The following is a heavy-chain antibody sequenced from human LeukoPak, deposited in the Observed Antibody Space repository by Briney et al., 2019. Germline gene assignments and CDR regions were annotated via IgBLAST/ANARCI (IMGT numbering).Heavy chain of an antibody. V-gene: IGHV1-8*01. J-gene: IGHJ4*02. D-gene: IGHD6-19*01. CDR1: GYTFTSYD. CDR2: MNPNSANT. Sequence: GASVKVSCKASGYTFTSYDINWVRQATGQGLEWMGWMNPNSANTGYAQKFQGRVTMTRNTSISTAYMELSSLRSEDTAVYYCARVDRHSSGFDYWGQGTLVTVSS. CDR3: ARVDRHSSGFDY.